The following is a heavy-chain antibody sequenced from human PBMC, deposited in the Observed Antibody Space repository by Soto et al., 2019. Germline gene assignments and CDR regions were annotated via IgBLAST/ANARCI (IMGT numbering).Heavy chain of an antibody. CDR1: GFTFSSYG. V-gene: IGHV3-33*01. J-gene: IGHJ5*02. Sequence: GGSLRLSCAASGFTFSSYGMHWVRQAPGKGLEWVAVIWYDGSNKYYADSVKGRFTISRDNSKNTLYLQMNSLRAEDTAVYYCARDGFGYDYSWFDPWGQGTLVTVSS. D-gene: IGHD5-12*01. CDR2: IWYDGSNK. CDR3: ARDGFGYDYSWFDP.